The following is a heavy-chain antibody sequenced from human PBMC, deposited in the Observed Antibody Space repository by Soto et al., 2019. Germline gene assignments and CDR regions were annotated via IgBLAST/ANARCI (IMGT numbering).Heavy chain of an antibody. CDR2: FYSGST. CDR3: ATTRGIAVGGSFDH. J-gene: IGHJ5*02. V-gene: IGHV4-39*01. CDR1: GASISSRSSY. Sequence: PSETLSLTCIVSGASISSRSSYLGWIRQPPGKGLEWVGTFYSGSTYNNPSLKSRVTISVDTSKNQFSLKLSSVAAEDTAIYYCATTRGIAVGGSFDHWGQGTLFTVSS. D-gene: IGHD6-13*01.